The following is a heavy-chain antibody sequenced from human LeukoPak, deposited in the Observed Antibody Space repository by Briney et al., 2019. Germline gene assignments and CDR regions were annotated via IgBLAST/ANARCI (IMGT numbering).Heavy chain of an antibody. J-gene: IGHJ3*02. CDR1: GYTFTDYD. CDR3: ARGDFGETNTAFDI. D-gene: IGHD4-17*01. V-gene: IGHV1-8*03. Sequence: ASVTVSCKTSGYTFTDYDIHWVRQAPGHGLEWMGWMNPNSGKTNYAQKLQGRVTFSRNTSVSVAYMELSGLRSEDAAVYFCARGDFGETNTAFDIWGQGAMVAVSS. CDR2: MNPNSGKT.